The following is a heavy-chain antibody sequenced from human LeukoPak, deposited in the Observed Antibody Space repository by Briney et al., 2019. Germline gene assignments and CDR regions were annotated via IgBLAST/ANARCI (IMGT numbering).Heavy chain of an antibody. D-gene: IGHD5-12*01. CDR3: TRDSSGYDWFYDY. CDR2: LYISGST. Sequence: PSETLSLTCTVSGVSISNYYWSWIRQPAGKGLEWIGRLYISGSTNYNPSLKSRVTMSVDTSKNQFSLMLSSVTAADTAVYYCTRDSSGYDWFYDYWGQGTLVTVSS. CDR1: GVSISNYY. V-gene: IGHV4-4*07. J-gene: IGHJ4*02.